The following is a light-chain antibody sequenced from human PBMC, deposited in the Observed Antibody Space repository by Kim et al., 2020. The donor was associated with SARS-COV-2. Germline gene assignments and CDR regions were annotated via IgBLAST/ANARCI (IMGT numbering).Light chain of an antibody. CDR2: NTN. CDR3: AAWDDSVPGRV. J-gene: IGLJ3*02. V-gene: IGLV1-47*02. CDR1: RSNIGISY. Sequence: QSVLTQPPSVSGTPGQRVFLSCSGSRSNIGISYVFWYQQFPGMAPRLLIYNTNNRPSGVPDRFSGSKSGTSASLAISGLRSEDEADYYCAAWDDSVPGRVFGVGTQLTVL.